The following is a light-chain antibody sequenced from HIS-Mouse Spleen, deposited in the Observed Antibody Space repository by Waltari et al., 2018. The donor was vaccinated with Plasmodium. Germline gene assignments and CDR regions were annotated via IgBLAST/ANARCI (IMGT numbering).Light chain of an antibody. CDR1: SSNIGAGYD. CDR3: QSYDSSLSGSVV. V-gene: IGLV1-40*01. Sequence: QSVLTQPPSVSGAPGQRVTISCTGSSSNIGAGYDVHWYQQLPGTAPKLLIYGCRNRPAGVPDRFSGSKSGTSASLAITGLQAEDEADYYCQSYDSSLSGSVVFGGGTKLTVL. CDR2: GCR. J-gene: IGLJ2*01.